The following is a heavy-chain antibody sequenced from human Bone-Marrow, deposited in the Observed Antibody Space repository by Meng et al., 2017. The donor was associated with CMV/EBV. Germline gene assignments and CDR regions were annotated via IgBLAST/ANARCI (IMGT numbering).Heavy chain of an antibody. Sequence: GGSLRLSCAASGFTFSSYWMSWVRQAPGKGLEWVANIKQDGSEKYYVDSVKGRFTISRDNAKNSLYLQMNSLRAEDTAVYYCARHMGLGFVGVADYWGQGTLVTVSS. V-gene: IGHV3-7*01. CDR3: ARHMGLGFVGVADY. CDR2: IKQDGSEK. D-gene: IGHD3-16*01. CDR1: GFTFSSYW. J-gene: IGHJ4*02.